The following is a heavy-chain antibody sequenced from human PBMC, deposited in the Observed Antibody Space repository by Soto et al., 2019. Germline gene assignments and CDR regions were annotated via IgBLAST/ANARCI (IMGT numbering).Heavy chain of an antibody. V-gene: IGHV3-30*18. CDR1: GFTFSSYG. D-gene: IGHD6-13*01. CDR2: ISYDGSNK. CDR3: AKSLGYLDY. J-gene: IGHJ4*02. Sequence: PGGSLRLSCAACGFTFSSYGMHWVRQAPGKGLEWVAVISYDGSNKYYADSVKGRFTISRDNSKNTLYLQMNSLRAEDTAVYYCAKSLGYLDYWGQGTLVTVSS.